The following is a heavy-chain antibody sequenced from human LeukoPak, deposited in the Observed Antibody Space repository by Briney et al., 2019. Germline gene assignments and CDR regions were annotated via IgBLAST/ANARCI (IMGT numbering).Heavy chain of an antibody. V-gene: IGHV3-30*18. CDR2: ISYDGSNK. D-gene: IGHD5-18*01. CDR3: AKEGYNYGPDSPGYFDY. CDR1: GFTFSSYG. J-gene: IGHJ4*02. Sequence: GRSLRLSCAASGFTFSSYGMHWVRQAPGKGLEWVAVISYDGSNKYYADSVKGRFTISRDNSKSTLYLQMNSLRAEDTAVYYCAKEGYNYGPDSPGYFDYWGQGTLVTVSS.